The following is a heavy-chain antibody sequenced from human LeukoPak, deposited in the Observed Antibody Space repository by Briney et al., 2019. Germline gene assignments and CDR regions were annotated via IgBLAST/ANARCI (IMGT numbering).Heavy chain of an antibody. D-gene: IGHD4-17*01. CDR2: ISSDGSST. J-gene: IGHJ4*02. CDR1: GFTFSSYW. Sequence: GGSLRLSCAASGFTFSSYWIHWVRQAPGKGLLWVARISSDGSSTNYADSVKGRFTISRDNAKNSLYLQMDSLRDEDTAVYYCARDRDYAFDYWGQGTLVTVSS. CDR3: ARDRDYAFDY. V-gene: IGHV3-74*01.